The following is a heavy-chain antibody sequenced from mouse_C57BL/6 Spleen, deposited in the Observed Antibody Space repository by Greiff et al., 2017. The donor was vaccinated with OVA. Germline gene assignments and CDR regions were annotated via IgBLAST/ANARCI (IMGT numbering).Heavy chain of an antibody. CDR1: GYAFSSSW. CDR3: ARGGLSNYDYFDY. J-gene: IGHJ2*01. Sequence: VKLQQSGPELVKPGASVKISCKASGYAFSSSWMNWVKQRPGKGLEWIGRIYPGDGDTNYNGKFKGKATLTADKSSSTAYMQLSSLTSEDSAVYICARGGLSNYDYFDYWGQGTTLTVSS. D-gene: IGHD2-5*01. V-gene: IGHV1-82*01. CDR2: IYPGDGDT.